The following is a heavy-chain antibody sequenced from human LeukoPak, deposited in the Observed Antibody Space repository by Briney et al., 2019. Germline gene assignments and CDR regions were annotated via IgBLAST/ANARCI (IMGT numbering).Heavy chain of an antibody. D-gene: IGHD3-10*01. Sequence: GESLKISCKGSGYKFNAYWIAWVRQMPGKGLEWMGIIYPGDSDTRYSPSFQGQVTISADKSISTAYLQWSSLKASDTAMYYCARVKYWFGELFFDYWGQGTLVTVSS. CDR1: GYKFNAYW. J-gene: IGHJ4*02. CDR3: ARVKYWFGELFFDY. V-gene: IGHV5-51*01. CDR2: IYPGDSDT.